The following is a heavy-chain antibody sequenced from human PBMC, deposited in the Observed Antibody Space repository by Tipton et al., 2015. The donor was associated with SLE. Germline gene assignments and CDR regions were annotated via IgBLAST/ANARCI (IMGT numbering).Heavy chain of an antibody. J-gene: IGHJ5*02. CDR3: ARRGSSRWYKSNWFDP. D-gene: IGHD6-13*01. V-gene: IGHV5-51*01. CDR2: IYPGDSDT. CDR1: GYSFTNYW. Sequence: VQLVQSGAEVKKPGESLRISCKGSGYSFTNYWIGWVRQMPGKGLEWMGIIYPGDSDTRYSPSFQGQVTISADKSINTAYLQWSSLKASDTAMYYCARRGSSRWYKSNWFDPWGQGTLVTVSS.